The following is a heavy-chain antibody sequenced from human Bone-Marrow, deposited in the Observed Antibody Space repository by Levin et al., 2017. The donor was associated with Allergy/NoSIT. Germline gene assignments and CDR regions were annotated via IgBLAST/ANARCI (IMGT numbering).Heavy chain of an antibody. J-gene: IGHJ4*02. Sequence: SETLSLTCAVSGGSISSSNWWSWVRQPPGKGLEWIGEIYHSGSTNYNPSLKSRVTISVDKSKNQFSLKLSSVTAADTAVYYCARRRIAAAGRYYFDYWGQGTLVTVSS. CDR2: IYHSGST. D-gene: IGHD6-13*01. CDR1: GGSISSSNW. V-gene: IGHV4-4*02. CDR3: ARRRIAAAGRYYFDY.